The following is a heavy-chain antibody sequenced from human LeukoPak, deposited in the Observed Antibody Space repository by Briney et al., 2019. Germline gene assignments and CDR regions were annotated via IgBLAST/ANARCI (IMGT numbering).Heavy chain of an antibody. D-gene: IGHD6-6*01. Sequence: PSETLSLTCAVYGGSFSGYYWSWIPQPPGKGREWIGEINHSGSTNYNPSLKSRVTISVDTSKNQFSLKLSSVTAADTAVYYCARGPVLSYFDYWGEGTLVTVSS. CDR1: GGSFSGYY. CDR3: ARGPVLSYFDY. CDR2: INHSGST. V-gene: IGHV4-34*01. J-gene: IGHJ4*02.